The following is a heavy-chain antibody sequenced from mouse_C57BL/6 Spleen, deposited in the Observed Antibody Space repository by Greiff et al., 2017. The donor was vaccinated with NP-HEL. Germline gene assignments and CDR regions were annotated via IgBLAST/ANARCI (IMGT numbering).Heavy chain of an antibody. CDR1: GYAFSSYW. Sequence: VQLQQSGAELVKPGASVKISCKASGYAFSSYWMNWVKQRPGKGLEWIGQIYPGDGDTNYNGKFKGKAILTADKSSSTAYMQLSSLTSEDSAVYFCARSPTVVAMDYWGQGTSVTVSS. J-gene: IGHJ4*01. D-gene: IGHD1-1*01. CDR2: IYPGDGDT. CDR3: ARSPTVVAMDY. V-gene: IGHV1-80*01.